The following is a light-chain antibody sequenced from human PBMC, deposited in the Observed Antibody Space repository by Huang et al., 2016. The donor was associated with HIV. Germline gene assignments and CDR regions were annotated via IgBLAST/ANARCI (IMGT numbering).Light chain of an antibody. Sequence: IQLTQSPSPLSASVGDRVTITCRASQGISSNLAWYQQRTGKAPKLLIYAESMLQSGVPARFSGSGSVTAFTLTINSLQPEDFATYYCQQLDSYSGTFGPGTKVDI. CDR2: AES. CDR1: QGISSN. V-gene: IGKV1-9*01. J-gene: IGKJ3*01. CDR3: QQLDSYSGT.